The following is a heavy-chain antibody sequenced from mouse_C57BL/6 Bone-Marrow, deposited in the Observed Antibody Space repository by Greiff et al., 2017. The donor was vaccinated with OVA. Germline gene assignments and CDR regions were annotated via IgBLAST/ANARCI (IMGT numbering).Heavy chain of an antibody. D-gene: IGHD2-4*01. Sequence: VQLQQPGAELVMPGASVKLSCKASGYTFTSYWMHWVKQRPGQGLEWIGEIDPSDSYTNYNQKFKGKSTLTVDKSSSTAYMQLSSLTSEDSAVYYYARSDYGGVDYWGQGTTLTVSS. CDR1: GYTFTSYW. J-gene: IGHJ2*01. V-gene: IGHV1-69*01. CDR2: IDPSDSYT. CDR3: ARSDYGGVDY.